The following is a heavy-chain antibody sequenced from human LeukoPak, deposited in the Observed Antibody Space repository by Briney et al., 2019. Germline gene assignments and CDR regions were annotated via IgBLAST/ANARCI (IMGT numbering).Heavy chain of an antibody. CDR2: IVVGSGNT. V-gene: IGHV1-58*01. CDR1: RFTFTSSA. D-gene: IGHD5-18*01. Sequence: SVKVSCKASRFTFTSSAVQWVRQARGRRLEWIGWIVVGSGNTNYAQMFQGRVTITRDMSTSTAYMELSSLRSEDTAVYYCAAPSRIQLDYWGQGTLVTVCS. CDR3: AAPSRIQLDY. J-gene: IGHJ4*02.